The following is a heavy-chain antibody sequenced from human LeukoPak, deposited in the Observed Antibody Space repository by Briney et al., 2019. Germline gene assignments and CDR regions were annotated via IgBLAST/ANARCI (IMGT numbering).Heavy chain of an antibody. CDR2: IKSKTDGGTT. J-gene: IGHJ6*02. CDR1: GFTFSKAW. V-gene: IGHV3-15*01. D-gene: IGHD3-22*01. Sequence: GSLRLSCAASGFTFSKAWMSWVRQAPGKGLEWVGRIKSKTDGGTTDYAAPVKGRFTISRDDSKNTLYLQMNSLKTEDTAVYYCAKDKRYYDSSGSPYYYYGMDVWGQGTTVTVSS. CDR3: AKDKRYYDSSGSPYYYYGMDV.